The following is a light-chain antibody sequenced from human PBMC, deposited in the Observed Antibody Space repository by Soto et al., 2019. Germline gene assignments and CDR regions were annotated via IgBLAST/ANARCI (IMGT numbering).Light chain of an antibody. V-gene: IGKV1-5*03. J-gene: IGKJ1*01. Sequence: DIQMTQSPSTLSASVGDRVTITCRASQSINNWLAWYQQKPGKAPKLFIFKASTLEIGVPSRFSGSGSGTECTPSISSLQPDDFATYFCQQYESFPWTFGQGTKVEMK. CDR2: KAS. CDR1: QSINNW. CDR3: QQYESFPWT.